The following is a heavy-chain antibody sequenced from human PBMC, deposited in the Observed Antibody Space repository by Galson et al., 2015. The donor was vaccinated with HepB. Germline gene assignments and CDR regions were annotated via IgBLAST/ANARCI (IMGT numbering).Heavy chain of an antibody. CDR2: ISYDGTYR. CDR3: ARDIGVGGTLGVPDC. CDR1: GFIFTNHA. D-gene: IGHD1-26*01. V-gene: IGHV3-30-3*01. J-gene: IGHJ4*02. Sequence: SLRLSCAASGFIFTNHAMHWIRQAPGKPLEFVAAISYDGTYRPDADSAKGRFTISRDNSKNMLYLQMNSLRVEDAAMYYYARDIGVGGTLGVPDCWGQGALVTVSS.